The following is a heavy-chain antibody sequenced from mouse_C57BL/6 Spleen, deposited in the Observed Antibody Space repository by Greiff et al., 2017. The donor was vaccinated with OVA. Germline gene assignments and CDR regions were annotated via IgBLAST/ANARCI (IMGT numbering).Heavy chain of an antibody. CDR1: GYTFTSYW. CDR2: IYPGSGST. J-gene: IGHJ3*01. CDR3: ARSYSNYWFAY. V-gene: IGHV1-55*01. Sequence: QVHVKQPGAELVKPGASVKMSCKASGYTFTSYWITWVKQRPGQGLEWIGDIYPGSGSTNYNEKFKSKATLTVDTSSSTAYMQLSSLTSEDSAVYYCARSYSNYWFAYWGQGTLVTVSA. D-gene: IGHD2-5*01.